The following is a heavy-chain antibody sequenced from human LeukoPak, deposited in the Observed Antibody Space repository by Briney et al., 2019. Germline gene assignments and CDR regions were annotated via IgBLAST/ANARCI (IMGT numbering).Heavy chain of an antibody. CDR2: MNPNSGNT. CDR3: ARFMWLERIFDY. CDR1: GYTFTSYD. J-gene: IGHJ4*02. D-gene: IGHD5-12*01. V-gene: IGHV1-8*01. Sequence: ASVKVSCKASGYTFTSYDINWVRQATGQGLEWMGWMNPNSGNTGYAQKFQGRVTMTRNTSISTAYMELSSLRSEDTVVYYCARFMWLERIFDYWGQGTLVTVSS.